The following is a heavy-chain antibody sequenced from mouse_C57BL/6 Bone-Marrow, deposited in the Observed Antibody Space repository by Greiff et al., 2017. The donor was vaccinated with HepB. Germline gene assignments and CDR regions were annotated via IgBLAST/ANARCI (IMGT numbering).Heavy chain of an antibody. J-gene: IGHJ4*01. D-gene: IGHD3-2*02. CDR3: AKRGAQATDAMDY. CDR1: GFSLTSYG. Sequence: VMLVESGPGLVQPSQSLSITCTVSGFSLTSYGVHWVRQPPGKCLEWLGVIWSGGSTDYNAAFISRLSISKDNSKSQVFFKMNSLQADDTAIYYCAKRGAQATDAMDYWGQGTSVTVSS. V-gene: IGHV2-4*01. CDR2: IWSGGST.